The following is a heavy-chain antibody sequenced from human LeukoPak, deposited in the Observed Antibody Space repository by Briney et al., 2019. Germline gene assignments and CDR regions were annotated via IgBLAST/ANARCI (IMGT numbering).Heavy chain of an antibody. V-gene: IGHV1-2*02. Sequence: GASVKVSCKASGYTFTGYYMHWVRQAPGQGLEWMGWINPNSGGTNYAQKFQGRVTMTRDTSISTAYMELSRLRSDDTAVYYCVRVPPKVGATNWFDPWGQGTLVTVSS. CDR1: GYTFTGYY. J-gene: IGHJ5*02. D-gene: IGHD1-26*01. CDR3: VRVPPKVGATNWFDP. CDR2: INPNSGGT.